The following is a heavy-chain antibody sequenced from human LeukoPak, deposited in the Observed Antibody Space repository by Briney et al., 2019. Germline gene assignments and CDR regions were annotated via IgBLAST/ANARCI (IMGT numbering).Heavy chain of an antibody. D-gene: IGHD5-18*01. CDR2: IYPDDSDT. J-gene: IGHJ4*02. CDR3: ATRDVDTAKGLDY. CDR1: GYSFTSYW. V-gene: IGHV5-51*01. Sequence: KPGKSLKISCKGSGYSFTSYWIGWVRQMPWKGLEWMGIIYPDDSDTRYSPSFQGQVTISADKSISTAYLQWDSLKASDTAMYYCATRDVDTAKGLDYWGQGTLVTVSS.